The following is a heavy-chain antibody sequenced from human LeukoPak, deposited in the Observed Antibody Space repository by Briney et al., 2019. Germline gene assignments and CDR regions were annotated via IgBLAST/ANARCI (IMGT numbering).Heavy chain of an antibody. CDR1: GFTFSSYA. J-gene: IGHJ3*02. V-gene: IGHV3-30-3*01. CDR2: ISYDGSNK. CDR3: ARGKVTTLGAFDI. Sequence: GGSLRLSCAASGFTFSSYAMHWVRQAPGKGLEWVAVISYDGSNKYYADSVKGRFTISRDNSKNTLFLQMNSLRAEDTAVYYCARGKVTTLGAFDIWGQGTMVTVSS. D-gene: IGHD4-17*01.